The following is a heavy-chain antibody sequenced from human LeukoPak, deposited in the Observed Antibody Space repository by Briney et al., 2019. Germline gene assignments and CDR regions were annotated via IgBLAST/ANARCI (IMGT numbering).Heavy chain of an antibody. CDR1: GFTFSSYS. Sequence: GGSLRLSCAASGFTFSSYSMNWVRQAPGKGLEWVSSISSSSSYIYYADSVKGRFTISRDNAKNTLYLQMNSLRAEDTAVYYCARVAYDILTGRRGAFDIWGQGTMVTVSS. CDR3: ARVAYDILTGRRGAFDI. J-gene: IGHJ3*02. CDR2: ISSSSSYI. D-gene: IGHD3-9*01. V-gene: IGHV3-21*01.